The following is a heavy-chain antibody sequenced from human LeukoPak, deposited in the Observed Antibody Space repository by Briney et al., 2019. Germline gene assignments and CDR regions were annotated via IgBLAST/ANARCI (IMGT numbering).Heavy chain of an antibody. Sequence: ASVKVSCKASGYTFTSYTMNWVRQAPGQGLEWMGWINTNTGNPTYAQGFTGRFVFSLDTSVSTAYLQISSLKAEDTAVYYCARDLSYYGSGSLPPGVLWGQGTLVTVSS. D-gene: IGHD3-10*01. V-gene: IGHV7-4-1*02. CDR3: ARDLSYYGSGSLPPGVL. CDR1: GYTFTSYT. CDR2: INTNTGNP. J-gene: IGHJ4*02.